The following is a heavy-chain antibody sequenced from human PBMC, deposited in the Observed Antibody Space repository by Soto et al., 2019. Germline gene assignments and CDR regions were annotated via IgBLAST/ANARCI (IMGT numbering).Heavy chain of an antibody. CDR1: GGSISSGGYS. CDR3: ARGAPVVNDY. V-gene: IGHV4-30-2*01. Sequence: QLQLQESGSGLVKPAQTLSLTCAVSGGSISSGGYSWSWIRQPPGKGLEWIGYNYPSGSTYYNPSLKSRVTIPVDRSKNQFSLRLSSVTAADTAVYYCARGAPVVNDYWGQGTLVTVSS. CDR2: NYPSGST. J-gene: IGHJ4*02. D-gene: IGHD3-22*01.